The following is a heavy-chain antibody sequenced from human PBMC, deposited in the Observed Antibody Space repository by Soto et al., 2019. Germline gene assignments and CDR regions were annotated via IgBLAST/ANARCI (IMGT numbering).Heavy chain of an antibody. V-gene: IGHV1-69*02. J-gene: IGHJ3*02. CDR1: GGTFSSYT. CDR2: IIPILGIA. D-gene: IGHD3-3*01. Sequence: GASVKVSCKASGGTFSSYTISWVRQAPGQGLEWMGRIIPILGIANYAQKFQGRVTITADKSTSTAYMELSSLRSEDTAVYYCAIYQTEDDSYAFDIWGQGTMVTVSS. CDR3: AIYQTEDDSYAFDI.